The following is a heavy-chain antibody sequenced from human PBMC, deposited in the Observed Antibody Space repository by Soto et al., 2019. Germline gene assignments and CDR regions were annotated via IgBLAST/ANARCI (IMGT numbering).Heavy chain of an antibody. CDR2: ISYDESYN. CDR3: ARDVLGANDY. CDR1: GFTFSSYS. D-gene: IGHD3-3*02. V-gene: IGHV3-30-3*01. Sequence: QVQMVESGGGVVQPGRSLRLSCAASGFTFSSYSMHWVRQAPGKGLEWVAVISYDESYNYYADSVKGRFTISRDNSKNTLYLQMNSLRAADTAVYYCARDVLGANDYWGQGTLVTVSS. J-gene: IGHJ4*02.